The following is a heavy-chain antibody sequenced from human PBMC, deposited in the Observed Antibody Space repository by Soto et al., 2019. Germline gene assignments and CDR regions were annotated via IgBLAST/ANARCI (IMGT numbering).Heavy chain of an antibody. CDR3: AREVIAARPAYYYYGMDV. CDR1: GFTFSSYA. V-gene: IGHV3-30-3*01. J-gene: IGHJ6*02. D-gene: IGHD6-6*01. CDR2: ISYDGSNK. Sequence: QVQLVESGGGVVQPGRSLRLSCAASGFTFSSYAMHWVRQAPGKGLEWVAVISYDGSNKYYADSVKGRFTISRDNSKNTLNLQMNSLRAEDTAVYYCAREVIAARPAYYYYGMDVWGQGTTVTVSS.